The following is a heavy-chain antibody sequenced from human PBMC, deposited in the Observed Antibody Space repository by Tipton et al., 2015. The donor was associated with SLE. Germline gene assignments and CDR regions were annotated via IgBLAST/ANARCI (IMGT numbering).Heavy chain of an antibody. CDR3: ARSLRFLEWIQDAFDI. J-gene: IGHJ3*02. Sequence: TLSLTCAVYGGAFSGYYWSWIRHPPGKGLEWIGEINHSGSTNYNPSLKSRVTISVDTSKNQFSLKLSSVTAADTAVYYCARSLRFLEWIQDAFDIWGQGTTVTVSS. CDR2: INHSGST. D-gene: IGHD3-3*01. CDR1: GGAFSGYY. V-gene: IGHV4-34*01.